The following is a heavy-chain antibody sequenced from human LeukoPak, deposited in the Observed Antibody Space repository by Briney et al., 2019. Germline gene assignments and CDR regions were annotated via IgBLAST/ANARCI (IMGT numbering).Heavy chain of an antibody. CDR3: ARAGQRAYFDY. J-gene: IGHJ4*02. Sequence: PGGSLRLSCAASGFTVSSNYMSWVRQAPGKGLEWVSVIYSGGSTYYADSVKGRFTISRDDSKNTRYLQMNRLRAEDTAVYYCARAGQRAYFDYWGQGTLVTVSS. CDR2: IYSGGST. V-gene: IGHV3-66*02. CDR1: GFTVSSNY.